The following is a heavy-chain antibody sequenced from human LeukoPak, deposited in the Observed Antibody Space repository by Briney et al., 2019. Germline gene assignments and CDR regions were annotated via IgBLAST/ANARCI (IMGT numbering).Heavy chain of an antibody. D-gene: IGHD2-15*01. CDR3: ARGTPIVVVVAATLDGMDV. J-gene: IGHJ6*02. Sequence: SETLSLTCAVYGGSFSGYYWNWIRQPPGKGLEWIGEINHSGSTNHNPSLKSRVTISVDTSKNQFSLKLSSVTAADTAVYYCARGTPIVVVVAATLDGMDVWGQGTTVTVSS. V-gene: IGHV4-34*01. CDR2: INHSGST. CDR1: GGSFSGYY.